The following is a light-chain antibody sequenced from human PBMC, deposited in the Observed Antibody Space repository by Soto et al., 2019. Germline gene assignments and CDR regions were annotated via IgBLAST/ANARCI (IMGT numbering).Light chain of an antibody. Sequence: EIMLTQSPVTLSLSPGEGATLSCRASQSVAGSYLAWYQQKPGRTPRLLIYGASSRATGIPDRFSGSGSGTEFTLTINRLEPEDFAVYYCQQYGVSPRTVGQGTKVDIK. CDR3: QQYGVSPRT. CDR2: GAS. CDR1: QSVAGSY. J-gene: IGKJ1*01. V-gene: IGKV3-20*01.